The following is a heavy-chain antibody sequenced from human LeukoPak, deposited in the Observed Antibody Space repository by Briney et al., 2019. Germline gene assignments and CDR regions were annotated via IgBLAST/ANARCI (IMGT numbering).Heavy chain of an antibody. CDR2: VYSSGST. V-gene: IGHV4-59*01. J-gene: IGHJ4*02. Sequence: PSETPSLTCTVSGGPISSYYWSWVRQPPGKGLEWMGYVYSSGSTSYNPSLKRRVTLSVDTSKTQFSLKLSSVTAADTAVYYCARGGPVDSTVGYWGQGTLVTVSS. CDR3: ARGGPVDSTVGY. CDR1: GGPISSYY. D-gene: IGHD1-26*01.